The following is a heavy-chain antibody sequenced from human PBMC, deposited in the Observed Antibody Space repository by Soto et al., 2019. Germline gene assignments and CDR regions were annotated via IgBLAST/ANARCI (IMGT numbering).Heavy chain of an antibody. CDR3: ARVRGYSYGLNRGREFFDY. Sequence: HPGGSLRLSCAASGFTFSSYGMHWVRQAPGKGLEWVAVIWYDGSNKYYADSVKGRFTISRDNSKNTLYLQMNSLRAEDTAVYYCARVRGYSYGLNRGREFFDYWGQGTLVTVSS. D-gene: IGHD5-18*01. CDR2: IWYDGSNK. J-gene: IGHJ4*02. V-gene: IGHV3-33*01. CDR1: GFTFSSYG.